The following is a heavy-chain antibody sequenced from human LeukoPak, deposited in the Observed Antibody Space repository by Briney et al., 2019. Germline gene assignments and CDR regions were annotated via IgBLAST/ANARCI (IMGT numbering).Heavy chain of an antibody. V-gene: IGHV4-34*01. CDR3: ARDGSGGSCYSCSDY. D-gene: IGHD2-15*01. CDR1: GGSFSGYY. J-gene: IGHJ4*02. Sequence: SETLSLTCAVYGGSFSGYYWSWIRQPPGKGLEWIGEINHSGSTNYNPSPKSRVTISVDTSKNQFSLKLSSVTAADTAVYYCARDGSGGSCYSCSDYWGQGTLVTVSS. CDR2: INHSGST.